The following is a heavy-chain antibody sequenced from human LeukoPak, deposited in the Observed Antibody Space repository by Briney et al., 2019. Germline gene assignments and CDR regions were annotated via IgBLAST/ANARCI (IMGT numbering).Heavy chain of an antibody. CDR1: GYTFTSYG. V-gene: IGHV1-18*01. CDR2: ISTYNGNT. D-gene: IGHD6-13*01. Sequence: ASVKVSCKTSGYTFTSYGVSWVRQAPGQGLEWMGWISTYNGNTNYAQNFQGRVTMTTDTSTSTAHMDLRSLRSDDTAVYCCARDLTIAAAGTYGYWGQGTLVTVSS. J-gene: IGHJ4*02. CDR3: ARDLTIAAAGTYGY.